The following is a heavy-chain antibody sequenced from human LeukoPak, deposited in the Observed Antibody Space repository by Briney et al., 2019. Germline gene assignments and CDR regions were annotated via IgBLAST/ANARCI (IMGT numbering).Heavy chain of an antibody. CDR1: GGSISSSSYY. V-gene: IGHV4-39*07. Sequence: TETLSLTCTVSGGSISSSSYYWGWIRQPPGKGLEWIGSIYYSGSTYYNPSLKSRVTISVDTSKNQVSLRLSSVTAAGTAVYYCARDGEGDEGWDYWGQGTLVTVSS. CDR3: ARDGEGDEGWDY. J-gene: IGHJ4*02. CDR2: IYYSGST. D-gene: IGHD7-27*01.